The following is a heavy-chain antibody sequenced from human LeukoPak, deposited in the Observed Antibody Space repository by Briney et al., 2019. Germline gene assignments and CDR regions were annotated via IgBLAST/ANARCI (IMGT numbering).Heavy chain of an antibody. CDR3: AREYGDYSSYFDL. V-gene: IGHV3-7*05. J-gene: IGHJ2*01. Sequence: PGGSLRLSCAASGFTFGTYWMTWVRQAPGKGLEWVANIKQDGSDKNYVDSVKGRFTISRDNAKNSLCLQMNSLRAEDTALYYCAREYGDYSSYFDLWGRGTLVTVSS. D-gene: IGHD4-17*01. CDR2: IKQDGSDK. CDR1: GFTFGTYW.